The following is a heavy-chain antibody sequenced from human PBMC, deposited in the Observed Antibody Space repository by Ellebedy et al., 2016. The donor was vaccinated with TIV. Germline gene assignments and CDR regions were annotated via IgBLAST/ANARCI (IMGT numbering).Heavy chain of an antibody. CDR1: GGSVSTGGYY. CDR2: IYYSGST. V-gene: IGHV4-31*03. Sequence: SETLSLXXTVSGGSVSTGGYYCSWVRQHPGKGLEWIGSIYYSGSTSYNPSLKSRVTISIDTSKNQFSLKMTSVTAADTAVYYCARERVDTAMVIGYWGQGTLVTVSS. CDR3: ARERVDTAMVIGY. J-gene: IGHJ4*02. D-gene: IGHD5-18*01.